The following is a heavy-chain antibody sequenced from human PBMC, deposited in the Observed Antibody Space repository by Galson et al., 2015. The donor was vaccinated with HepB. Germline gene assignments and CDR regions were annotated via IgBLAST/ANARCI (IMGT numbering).Heavy chain of an antibody. J-gene: IGHJ4*03. CDR2: ISYDGGTS. V-gene: IGHV3-30*18. CDR3: AKEPGYTANYNYVRSHDGIDY. CDR1: GFSFSNYG. Sequence: SLRLSCAASGFSFSNYGMHWVRQAPGKGLEWVAVISYDGGTSYYGDSVKGRFTISRDNSKNTLYLQMNSLRADDTAVYYCAKEPGYTANYNYVRSHDGIDYWGQGTPATVSS. D-gene: IGHD4/OR15-4a*01.